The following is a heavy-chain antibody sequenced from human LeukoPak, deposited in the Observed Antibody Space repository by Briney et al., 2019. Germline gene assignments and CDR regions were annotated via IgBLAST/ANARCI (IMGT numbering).Heavy chain of an antibody. CDR2: IYYSGST. CDR1: GGSISSSSYY. CDR3: ARASGFYDSEL. J-gene: IGHJ4*02. Sequence: SETLSLTCTVSGGSISSSSYYWGWIRQPPGKGLEWIGSIYYSGSTYYNPSLKSRVTISVDTSKNQFSLKLSSVTAADTAVYYCARASGFYDSELWGQGTLVTVSS. D-gene: IGHD5-12*01. V-gene: IGHV4-39*07.